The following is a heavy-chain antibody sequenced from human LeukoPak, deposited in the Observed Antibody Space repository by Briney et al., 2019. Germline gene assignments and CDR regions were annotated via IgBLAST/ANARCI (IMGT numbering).Heavy chain of an antibody. CDR3: AKEGRWLDY. J-gene: IGHJ4*02. D-gene: IGHD4-23*01. CDR1: GFTFSTYS. CDR2: ILYDGSHE. V-gene: IGHV3-30*04. Sequence: GGSLRLSCAASGFTFSTYSMHWVRHAPGKGLEWVADILYDGSHEFYAESVKGRFTISRDNSKNTLYLQINSLRAEDTAVYYCAKEGRWLDYWGQGTLVTVSS.